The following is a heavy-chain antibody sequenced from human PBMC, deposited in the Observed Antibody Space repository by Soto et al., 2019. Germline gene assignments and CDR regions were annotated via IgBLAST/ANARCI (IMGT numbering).Heavy chain of an antibody. Sequence: PGGSLRLSCAASGLTFSSYWMSWVRQAPGKGLERVANIKEDGSEENYVDSLKGRFTISRDNAKNSLYLQMNSLRAEDTAIYYCVREDIVVINGMDVWGQGTTVTVSS. J-gene: IGHJ6*02. CDR1: GLTFSSYW. CDR3: VREDIVVINGMDV. CDR2: IKEDGSEE. V-gene: IGHV3-7*03. D-gene: IGHD2-15*01.